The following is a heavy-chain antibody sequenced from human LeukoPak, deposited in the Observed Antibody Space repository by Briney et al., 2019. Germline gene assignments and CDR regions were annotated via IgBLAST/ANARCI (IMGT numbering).Heavy chain of an antibody. Sequence: GRSLILSCAASGFTFSNYDMHWVRQAPGKGLEWVAVISYDGNNKYYADSVKGRFTISRDNSKNTLYLQTNSLRAEDTAVYYCALIAVAGNFDYWGQGTLVTVSS. D-gene: IGHD6-19*01. CDR2: ISYDGNNK. CDR3: ALIAVAGNFDY. V-gene: IGHV3-30*03. CDR1: GFTFSNYD. J-gene: IGHJ4*02.